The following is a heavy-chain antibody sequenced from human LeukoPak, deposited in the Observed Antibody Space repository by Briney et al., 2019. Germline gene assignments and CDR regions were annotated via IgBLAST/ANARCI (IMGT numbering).Heavy chain of an antibody. J-gene: IGHJ3*02. D-gene: IGHD2-2*01. Sequence: SETLSLTCAVYGGSFSGYYWSWIRQPPGKGLEWIGEINHSGSTNYNPSLKNRVTISVDTSKNQFSLKLSSVTAADTAVYYCARVVQGFDDFEIWGQGTMVTASS. CDR3: ARVVQGFDDFEI. V-gene: IGHV4-34*01. CDR2: INHSGST. CDR1: GGSFSGYY.